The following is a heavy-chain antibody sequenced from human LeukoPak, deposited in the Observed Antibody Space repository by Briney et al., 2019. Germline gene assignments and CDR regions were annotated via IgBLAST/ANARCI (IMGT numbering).Heavy chain of an antibody. J-gene: IGHJ4*02. CDR3: AAAVNTGRAEHY. D-gene: IGHD4-17*01. CDR2: INNGGTDT. Sequence: GGSLRRSCAASGFTFSSYAMTWVRQAPGKGLEWVSSINNGGTDTYYEDSVKGRFTISRDNSKNTLFLHINSLSVEDTAVYYCAAAVNTGRAEHYWGQGTLVTVSS. CDR1: GFTFSSYA. V-gene: IGHV3-23*01.